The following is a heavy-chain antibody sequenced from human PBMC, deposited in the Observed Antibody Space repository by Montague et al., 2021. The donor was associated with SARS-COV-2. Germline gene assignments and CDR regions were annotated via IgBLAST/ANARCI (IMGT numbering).Heavy chain of an antibody. V-gene: IGHV3-7*03. Sequence: SLRLSCAASGFSFGSYWMKWVRQAPGKGLEWVADINQDGSRIHYVDSVKGRFTISRDNAQNSLHLQMNSLRVEDTAIYFCVRGRNGYNDGESVYWGQGTLVTVSS. J-gene: IGHJ4*02. CDR3: VRGRNGYNDGESVY. CDR1: GFSFGSYW. D-gene: IGHD5-12*01. CDR2: INQDGSRI.